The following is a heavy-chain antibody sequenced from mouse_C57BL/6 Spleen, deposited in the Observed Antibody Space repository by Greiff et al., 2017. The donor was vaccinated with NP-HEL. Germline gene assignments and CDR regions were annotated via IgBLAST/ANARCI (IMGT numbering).Heavy chain of an antibody. Sequence: VQLQQSGPELVKPGASVKISCKASGYAFSSSWMNWVKQRPGKGLEWIGRIYPGDGDTNYNGKFKGKATLTADKSSSTAYMQLSSLTSEDSAVYFGDRSHYYGSSYFDYWGQGTTLTVSS. CDR3: DRSHYYGSSYFDY. D-gene: IGHD1-1*01. J-gene: IGHJ2*01. CDR1: GYAFSSSW. V-gene: IGHV1-82*01. CDR2: IYPGDGDT.